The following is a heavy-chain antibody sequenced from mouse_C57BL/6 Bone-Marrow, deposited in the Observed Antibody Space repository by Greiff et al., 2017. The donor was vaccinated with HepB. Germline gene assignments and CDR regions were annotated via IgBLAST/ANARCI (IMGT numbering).Heavy chain of an antibody. CDR1: GFTFSDYG. CDR3: ARDYYYGSSSSWSAY. D-gene: IGHD1-1*01. V-gene: IGHV5-17*01. CDR2: ISSGSSTI. J-gene: IGHJ3*01. Sequence: EVKLVESGGGLVKPGGSLKLSCAASGFTFSDYGMHWVRQAPEKGLEWVAYISSGSSTIYYADTVKGRFTISRDNAKNTLFLQMTSLRSEDTAMYYCARDYYYGSSSSWSAYWGQGTLVTVSA.